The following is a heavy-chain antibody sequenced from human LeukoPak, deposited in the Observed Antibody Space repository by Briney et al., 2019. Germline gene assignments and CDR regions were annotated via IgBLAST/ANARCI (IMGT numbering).Heavy chain of an antibody. V-gene: IGHV1-46*01. Sequence: ASGTVSCKASGYTFTSFYMHWVRQAPGQGLEWMGIINPSSGSTSNAQKFQGRVTMTRDTSTSTVYMALSSLRSEDTAVYYCARDGEYYDSRGSYFDSWGQGTLVTVSS. D-gene: IGHD3-22*01. J-gene: IGHJ4*02. CDR3: ARDGEYYDSRGSYFDS. CDR1: GYTFTSFY. CDR2: INPSSGST.